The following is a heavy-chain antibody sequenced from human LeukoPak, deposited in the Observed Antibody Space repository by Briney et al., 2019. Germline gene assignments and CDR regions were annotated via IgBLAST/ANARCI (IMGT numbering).Heavy chain of an antibody. D-gene: IGHD3-9*01. CDR1: GFTVSSNY. V-gene: IGHV3-66*01. Sequence: GGSLRLSCVASGFTVSSNYMSWVRQTPGKGLEWVSVIYSGDNTYYVDSVKGRFTISRDSSKNTLYLQMNSLRAEDTAVYYCARDYYDILTANRQTKSSYFDYWGQGTLVTVSS. CDR3: ARDYYDILTANRQTKSSYFDY. J-gene: IGHJ4*02. CDR2: IYSGDNT.